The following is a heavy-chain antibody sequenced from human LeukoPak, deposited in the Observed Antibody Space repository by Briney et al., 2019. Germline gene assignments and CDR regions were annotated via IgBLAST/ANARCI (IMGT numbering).Heavy chain of an antibody. CDR3: AKDLIAVAGSDY. CDR1: GFTFSSYG. J-gene: IGHJ4*02. CDR2: ISGSGGST. Sequence: GGSLRLHCAASGFTFSSYGMHWVRQAPGKGLEWVSAISGSGGSTYYADSVKGRFTISRDNSKNTLYLQMNSLRAEDTAVYYCAKDLIAVAGSDYWGQGTLVTVSS. D-gene: IGHD6-19*01. V-gene: IGHV3-23*01.